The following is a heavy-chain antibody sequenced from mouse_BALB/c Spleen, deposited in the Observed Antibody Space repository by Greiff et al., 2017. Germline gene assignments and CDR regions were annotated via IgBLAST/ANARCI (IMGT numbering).Heavy chain of an antibody. Sequence: VKLMESGPGLVAPSQSLSITCTVSGFSLTSYGVHWVRQPPGKGLEWLGVIWAGGSTNYNSALMSRLSISKDNSKSQVFLKMNSLQTDDTAMYYCASYGNWAMDYWGQGTSVTVSS. CDR1: GFSLTSYG. CDR2: IWAGGST. CDR3: ASYGNWAMDY. J-gene: IGHJ4*01. V-gene: IGHV2-9*02. D-gene: IGHD2-1*01.